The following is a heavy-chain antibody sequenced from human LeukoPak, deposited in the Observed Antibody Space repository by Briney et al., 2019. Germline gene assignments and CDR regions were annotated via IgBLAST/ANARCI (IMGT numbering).Heavy chain of an antibody. CDR2: ISAYNGNT. V-gene: IGHV1-18*01. J-gene: IGHJ5*02. CDR1: GYTFTSYG. D-gene: IGHD3-22*01. CDR3: ARDLDPYYYDSSGYFINWFDP. Sequence: GASVKVSCKASGYTFTSYGISWVRQAPGQGLEWMGWISAYNGNTNYAQKLQGRVTMTTDTSTSTAYMELSSLRSDDTAVYYCARDLDPYYYDSSGYFINWFDPWGQGTLVTVSS.